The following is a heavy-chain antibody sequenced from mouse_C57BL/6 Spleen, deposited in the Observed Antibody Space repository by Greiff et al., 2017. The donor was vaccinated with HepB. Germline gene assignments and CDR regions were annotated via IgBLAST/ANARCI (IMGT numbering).Heavy chain of an antibody. D-gene: IGHD2-4*01. CDR3: ARDGYDDDGTLYAMDY. Sequence: QVQLQQSGAELARPGASVKLSCKASGYTFTSYGISWVKQRTGQGLEWIGEIYPRSGNTYYNEKFKGKATLTADKSSSTAYMELRSLTSEDSAVYFCARDGYDDDGTLYAMDYWGQGTSVTVSS. CDR2: IYPRSGNT. J-gene: IGHJ4*01. CDR1: GYTFTSYG. V-gene: IGHV1-81*01.